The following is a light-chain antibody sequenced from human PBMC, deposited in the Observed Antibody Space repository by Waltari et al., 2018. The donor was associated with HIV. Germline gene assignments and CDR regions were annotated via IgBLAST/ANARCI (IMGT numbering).Light chain of an antibody. CDR3: QQYSTWRLT. CDR1: RSVGSS. CDR2: GAS. Sequence: EVVMTQSPATLLESPGKTANLTCRASRSVGSSLAWYHQKPVRSPRLLIYGASSRASDAPPTFSGSGAGTDFSLSISSLRSDDVGIYYCQQYSTWRLTFGRGTTVEIK. J-gene: IGKJ1*01. V-gene: IGKV3-15*01.